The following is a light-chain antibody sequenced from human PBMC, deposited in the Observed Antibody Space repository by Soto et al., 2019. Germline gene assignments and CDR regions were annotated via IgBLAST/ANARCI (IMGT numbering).Light chain of an antibody. V-gene: IGLV1-40*01. Sequence: SVLTQPPSVSGAPGQWVTISCTGSSSDIGAGYDVPWYQQLPGTAPTLLIYAYHHRPSGVPDRVSGSKSGTSASLALTVFQAEDEADYYCQSYDSSMSGSTVFGTGTKVTVL. CDR1: SSDIGAGYD. CDR2: AYH. CDR3: QSYDSSMSGSTV. J-gene: IGLJ1*01.